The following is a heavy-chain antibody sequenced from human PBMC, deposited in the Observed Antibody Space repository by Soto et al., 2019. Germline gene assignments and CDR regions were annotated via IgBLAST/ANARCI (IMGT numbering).Heavy chain of an antibody. CDR2: IYHSGST. CDR1: GGSITNYY. V-gene: IGHV4-59*01. D-gene: IGHD2-2*01. J-gene: IGHJ5*02. CDR3: ARDGSCSSTRCYEGNWFDP. Sequence: QVRLQESGPGLVKPSKTLSLTCTVSGGSITNYYWSWIRQSPGKGLEWIGHIYHSGSTKYNPSLKSRVTISIDTSKNQCSLKLNSVTAADTAVYSCARDGSCSSTRCYEGNWFDPCGQGTLVTVSS.